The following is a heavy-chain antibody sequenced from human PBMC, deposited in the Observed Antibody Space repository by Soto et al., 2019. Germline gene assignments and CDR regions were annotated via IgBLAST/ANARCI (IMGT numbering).Heavy chain of an antibody. Sequence: GGSLRLSCAASGFTFSSYTMNWVRQAPGKGLEWVSYISSGSSTIYYADSVKGRFTISRDNAKNSLYLQMNSLRAEDTAVYYCARDSRTTVTSFDYWGQGTLVTVSS. CDR3: ARDSRTTVTSFDY. D-gene: IGHD4-17*01. CDR2: ISSGSSTI. J-gene: IGHJ4*02. V-gene: IGHV3-48*01. CDR1: GFTFSSYT.